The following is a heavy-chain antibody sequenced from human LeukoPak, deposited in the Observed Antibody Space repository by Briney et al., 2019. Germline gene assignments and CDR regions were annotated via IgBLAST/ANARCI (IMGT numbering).Heavy chain of an antibody. CDR1: GGSISSYY. CDR3: VGAKIGEAGFFDS. CDR2: IYYSGST. Sequence: PSETLSLTCTVSGGSISSYYWSWIRQPPGKGLEWIGYIYYSGSTNHNPSLKSRVTISVDTSKNQFSLRLISVTAADTAVYYCVGAKIGEAGFFDSWGQGALVTVSS. J-gene: IGHJ4*02. D-gene: IGHD6-19*01. V-gene: IGHV4-59*08.